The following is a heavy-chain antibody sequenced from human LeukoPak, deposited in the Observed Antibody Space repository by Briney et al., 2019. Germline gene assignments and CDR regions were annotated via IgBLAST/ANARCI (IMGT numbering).Heavy chain of an antibody. Sequence: ASVKVSCKASGYTSTGYYMHWVRQAPGQGLEWMGRINPNSGGTNYAQKFQGRVAMTRDTSISTAYMELSRLRSDDTAVYYCARQSVAGTGSGQDYWGQGTLVTVSS. CDR2: INPNSGGT. CDR1: GYTSTGYY. D-gene: IGHD6-19*01. CDR3: ARQSVAGTGSGQDY. J-gene: IGHJ4*02. V-gene: IGHV1-2*06.